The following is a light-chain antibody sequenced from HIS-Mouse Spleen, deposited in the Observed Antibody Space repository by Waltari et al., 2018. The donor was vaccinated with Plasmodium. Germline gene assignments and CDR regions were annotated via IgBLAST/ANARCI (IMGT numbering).Light chain of an antibody. V-gene: IGKV3-15*01. Sequence: EIVMTQSPATLSVSPGERATLSCRASKSVSSNLAWYQQKPGQAPRLRIYGASTRATGIPARFSGSGSGTEFTLTISSLQSEDFAVYYCQQYNNWSFTFGPGTKVDIK. CDR2: GAS. CDR3: QQYNNWSFT. CDR1: KSVSSN. J-gene: IGKJ3*01.